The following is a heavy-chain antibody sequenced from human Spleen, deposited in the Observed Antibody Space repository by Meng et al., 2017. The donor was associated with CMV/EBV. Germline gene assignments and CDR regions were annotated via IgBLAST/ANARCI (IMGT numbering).Heavy chain of an antibody. J-gene: IGHJ6*02. CDR3: TTFGVVTSMNIYGMDV. D-gene: IGHD3-3*01. CDR2: ISNDGSST. Sequence: GESLKISCVASGFTFSSYWMHWVRQAHGKGLVWVSRISNDGSSTRYADSVKGRFTISRDNAKNTLYLQMNSLKSEDTAVYYCTTFGVVTSMNIYGMDVWGQGTTVTVSS. V-gene: IGHV3-74*01. CDR1: GFTFSSYW.